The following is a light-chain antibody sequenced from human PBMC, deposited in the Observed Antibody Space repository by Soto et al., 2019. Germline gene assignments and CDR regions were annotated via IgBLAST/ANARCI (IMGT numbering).Light chain of an antibody. J-gene: IGKJ4*01. CDR1: QSAISN. CDR3: HQYYKWPLT. CDR2: DAS. Sequence: EIVMRQSPATLSVSAGERVTLSFRASQSAISNLAWYQQKPGQTPRLLIYDASTRATDIPARFSGSGSGTDFTLTISSLLSEDFAVYYCHQYYKWPLTFGGGTRWIS. V-gene: IGKV3-15*01.